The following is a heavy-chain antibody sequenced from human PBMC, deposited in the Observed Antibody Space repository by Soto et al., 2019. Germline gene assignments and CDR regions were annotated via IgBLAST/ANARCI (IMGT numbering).Heavy chain of an antibody. CDR3: ASLGPGELLDRLPFDY. D-gene: IGHD1-26*01. Sequence: QVQLVESGGGVVQPGRSLRLSCAASGFTFSSYAMHWVRQAPGKGLEWVAVISYDGSNKYYADSVKGRFTISRDNSKNTVYLQMNSLRAEDTAVYYCASLGPGELLDRLPFDYWGQGTLVTVSS. J-gene: IGHJ4*02. CDR2: ISYDGSNK. V-gene: IGHV3-30-3*01. CDR1: GFTFSSYA.